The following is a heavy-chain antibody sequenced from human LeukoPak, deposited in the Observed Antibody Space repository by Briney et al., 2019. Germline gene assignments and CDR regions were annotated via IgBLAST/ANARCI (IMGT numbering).Heavy chain of an antibody. CDR3: ARSVIAALNWFDP. D-gene: IGHD6-13*01. CDR2: ISSNEGST. CDR1: GFTFSSYA. J-gene: IGHJ5*02. Sequence: PGGSLRLFCAASGFTFSSYAMHWVRQATGKGLEYVSAISSNEGSTYYANSVKGRFTISRDNSKNTLYLQMGSLRAEDMAVYYCARSVIAALNWFDPWGQGTLVTVSS. V-gene: IGHV3-64*01.